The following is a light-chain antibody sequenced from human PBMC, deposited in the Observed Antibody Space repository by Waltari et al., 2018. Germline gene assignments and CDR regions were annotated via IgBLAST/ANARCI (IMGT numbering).Light chain of an antibody. CDR3: QQYDYWPT. CDR1: QSVSSN. V-gene: IGKV3-15*01. Sequence: ERVMTQSPATLSVSPGERATLSCRASQSVSSNLAWYQQKFGQAPRLLIYGASTRATGIPARFSGSGSGTEFTLTISSLQSEDFAVDYCQQYDYWPTFGQGTKVEIK. CDR2: GAS. J-gene: IGKJ1*01.